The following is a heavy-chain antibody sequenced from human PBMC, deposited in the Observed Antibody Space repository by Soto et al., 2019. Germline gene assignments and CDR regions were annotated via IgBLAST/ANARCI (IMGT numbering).Heavy chain of an antibody. J-gene: IGHJ5*02. Sequence: SETLSLTCTVSGGSISSSSYYWGWIRQPPGKGLEWIGSIYYSGSTYYNPSLKSRVTISVDTSKNQFSLKLSAVTAADTAVYYCASAPGIYRGSVSGSFTSWAKGPLVPVPP. CDR3: ASAPGIYRGSVSGSFTS. CDR1: GGSISSSSYY. D-gene: IGHD5-12*01. V-gene: IGHV4-39*01. CDR2: IYYSGST.